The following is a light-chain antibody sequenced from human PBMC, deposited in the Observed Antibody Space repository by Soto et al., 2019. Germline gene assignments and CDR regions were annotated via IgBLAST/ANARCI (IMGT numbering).Light chain of an antibody. Sequence: QSALTQPASVSGSPGQSITIACTGTSSDIGGYNFVSWYQQHPGKAPKLLFYDVGNRPSGVSNRFSGSKSDNTASLTISGLQAEDEAHYYCNSYRTVSTYVFGTGTKVTVL. CDR3: NSYRTVSTYV. CDR1: SSDIGGYNF. V-gene: IGLV2-14*01. J-gene: IGLJ1*01. CDR2: DVG.